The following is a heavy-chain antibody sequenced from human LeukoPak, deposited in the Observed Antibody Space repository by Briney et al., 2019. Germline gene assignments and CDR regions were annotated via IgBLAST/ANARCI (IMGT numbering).Heavy chain of an antibody. CDR3: ARLPIGYSGSYQIVDY. Sequence: ASVKVSCNASGYTFTSYYMHWVRQAPGQGLEWMGIINPSGGGTSYAQKFQGRVTMTRDTSTSTVYMELSSLRSEDTAVYYCARLPIGYSGSYQIVDYWGQGTLVTVSS. D-gene: IGHD1-26*01. V-gene: IGHV1-46*01. J-gene: IGHJ4*02. CDR2: INPSGGGT. CDR1: GYTFTSYY.